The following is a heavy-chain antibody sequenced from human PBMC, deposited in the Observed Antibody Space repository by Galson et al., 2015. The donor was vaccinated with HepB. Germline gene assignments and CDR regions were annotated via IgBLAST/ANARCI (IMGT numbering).Heavy chain of an antibody. Sequence: SVKVSCKVYGYTLTELSMHWVRQAPGKGLEWMGGFDPEDGETIYAQKFQGRVTMTEDTSTDTAYMELSSLRSEDTAVYYCATATLWFGGYYFDYWGQGTLVTVSS. D-gene: IGHD3-10*01. J-gene: IGHJ4*02. CDR1: GYTLTELS. CDR3: ATATLWFGGYYFDY. V-gene: IGHV1-24*01. CDR2: FDPEDGET.